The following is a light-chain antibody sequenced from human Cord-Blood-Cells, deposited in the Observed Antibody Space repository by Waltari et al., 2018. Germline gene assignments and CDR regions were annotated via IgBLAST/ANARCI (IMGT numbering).Light chain of an antibody. Sequence: AIRMTQSPSSFPASTGDRVTITCRASQDISSYLAWYQQKPGKAPKLLIYAASTLQSGVPSRFSGSGSGTDFTLTISCLQSEDFATYYCQQYYSYPRTFGQGTKVEIK. CDR2: AAS. V-gene: IGKV1-8*01. CDR1: QDISSY. CDR3: QQYYSYPRT. J-gene: IGKJ1*01.